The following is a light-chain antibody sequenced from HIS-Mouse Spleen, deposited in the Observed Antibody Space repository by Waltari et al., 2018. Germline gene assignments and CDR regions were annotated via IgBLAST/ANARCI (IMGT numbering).Light chain of an antibody. V-gene: IGLV2-11*01. J-gene: IGLJ1*01. CDR1: SSDVGGYHY. CDR2: DVS. CDR3: CSYAGSYRV. Sequence: QSALTQPRSVSGSPGQSVTIPCTGTSSDVGGYHYVSWYQQHPGKAPKLMIYDVSKRPSGVPDRFSGSKSGNTASLTISGLQAEDEADYYCCSYAGSYRVFGTGTKVTVL.